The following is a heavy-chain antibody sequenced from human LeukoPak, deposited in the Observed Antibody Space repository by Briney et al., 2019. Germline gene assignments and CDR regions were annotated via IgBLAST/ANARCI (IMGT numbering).Heavy chain of an antibody. D-gene: IGHD1-14*01. V-gene: IGHV1-2*02. CDR3: ARDPPMAGTPSLDS. J-gene: IGHJ5*01. CDR2: IKPNSGVT. Sequence: ASVKVSCKTSGYNFTDFYIHWVRQAPGQGLEWMGLIKPNSGVTEYAEKFQGRVTMTTETSMSTACMELSRLRSDDTADYYCARDPPMAGTPSLDSWGQGTPVIVSS. CDR1: GYNFTDFY.